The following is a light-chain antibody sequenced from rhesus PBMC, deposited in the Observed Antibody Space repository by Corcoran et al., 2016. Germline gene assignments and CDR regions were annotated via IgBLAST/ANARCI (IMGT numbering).Light chain of an antibody. CDR3: QVRDITSDHPI. V-gene: IGLV3-44*01. J-gene: IGLJ1*01. Sequence: SYDLTQTHSVSVYTAQTGRITCGGDNIGSEVVNWYQQKPPQAPVVVIYYDSERPSGIPDHFSGSKSGSTATLTISGVEAGDEADYYCQVRDITSDHPIFGTGTRLTVL. CDR2: YDS. CDR1: NIGSEV.